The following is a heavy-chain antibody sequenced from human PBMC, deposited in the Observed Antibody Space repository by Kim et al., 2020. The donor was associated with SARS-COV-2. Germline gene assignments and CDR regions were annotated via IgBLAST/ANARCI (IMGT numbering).Heavy chain of an antibody. Sequence: ASVKVSCKASGYTFTSYAMNWVRQAPGQGLEWMGWINTNTGNPTYAQGFTGRFVFSLDTSVSTAYLQISSLKAEDTAVYYCARAVVVPAANYFGVVILSYYYMDVWGKGTTVTVSS. J-gene: IGHJ6*03. CDR1: GYTFTSYA. CDR2: INTNTGNP. CDR3: ARAVVVPAANYFGVVILSYYYMDV. V-gene: IGHV7-4-1*02. D-gene: IGHD2-2*01.